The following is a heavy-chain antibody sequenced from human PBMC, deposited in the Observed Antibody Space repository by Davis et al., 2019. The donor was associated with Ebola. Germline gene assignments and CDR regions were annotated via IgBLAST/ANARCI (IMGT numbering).Heavy chain of an antibody. D-gene: IGHD3-22*01. J-gene: IGHJ4*02. CDR3: ARDRQDSRAYGF. V-gene: IGHV4-39*07. CDR2: IYYNGRT. Sequence: SETLSLTCSVSGGSMSSGTYYWGWVRQPPGKGLEWIGAIYYNGRTYYNSSLESRVTISLDPSQNQFSLRLKSVTAADTAMYFCARDRQDSRAYGFWGQGTLVTVSS. CDR1: GGSMSSGTYY.